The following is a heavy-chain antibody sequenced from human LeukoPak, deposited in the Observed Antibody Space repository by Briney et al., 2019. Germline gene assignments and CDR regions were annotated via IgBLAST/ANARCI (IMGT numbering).Heavy chain of an antibody. Sequence: GGSLRLSCAASGFTFSSYAMSWVRQAPGKGLEWVSAISGSGGSTYYADSVKGRFTISRDNSKNTLYLQMNSLRAEDTAVYYCARAPRGWYEYDYWGQGTLVTVSS. CDR2: ISGSGGST. CDR1: GFTFSSYA. J-gene: IGHJ4*02. V-gene: IGHV3-23*01. D-gene: IGHD6-19*01. CDR3: ARAPRGWYEYDY.